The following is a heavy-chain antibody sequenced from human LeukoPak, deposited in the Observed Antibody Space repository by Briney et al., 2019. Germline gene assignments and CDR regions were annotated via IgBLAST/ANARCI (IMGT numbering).Heavy chain of an antibody. CDR1: GFTFSDYI. Sequence: GGSLRLSCAASGFTFSDYILDWVRQAPGKGLEWVGRIRRGANSYTTEYAASVKGRFTISRDDSKNSLYLHMNSLKTEDTAVYHCSRDGGEGGNSAFDIWGQGTLVTVSS. CDR3: SRDGGEGGNSAFDI. V-gene: IGHV3-72*01. CDR2: IRRGANSYTT. D-gene: IGHD3-16*01. J-gene: IGHJ3*02.